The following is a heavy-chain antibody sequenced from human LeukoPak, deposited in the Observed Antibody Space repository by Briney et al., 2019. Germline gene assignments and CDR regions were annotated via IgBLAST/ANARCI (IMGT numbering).Heavy chain of an antibody. CDR2: IYSGGST. D-gene: IGHD4-23*01. Sequence: GGSLRLSCAASGFTVSSNYMSWVRQAPGKGLEWVSVIYSGGSTYYADSVKGRFTISRDNSKNTLSLQLNSLRSEDTAVYFCAKGDYGGNSHTFDIWGQGTMVTVSS. J-gene: IGHJ3*02. V-gene: IGHV3-53*05. CDR1: GFTVSSNY. CDR3: AKGDYGGNSHTFDI.